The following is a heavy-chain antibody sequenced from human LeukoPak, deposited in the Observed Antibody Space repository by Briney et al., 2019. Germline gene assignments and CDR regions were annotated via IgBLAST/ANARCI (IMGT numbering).Heavy chain of an antibody. D-gene: IGHD4-17*01. CDR2: IYSGGSI. CDR1: GFTVSSYH. V-gene: IGHV3-53*01. Sequence: GGSLRLSCAASGFTVSSYHMSWVRQAPGKGLEWVSTIYSGGSIYYADSVKGRFTISRDNSKNTLYLQINSLRAEDTAVYYCARGSRVTTRLDAFDIWGQGTMVTVSS. CDR3: ARGSRVTTRLDAFDI. J-gene: IGHJ3*02.